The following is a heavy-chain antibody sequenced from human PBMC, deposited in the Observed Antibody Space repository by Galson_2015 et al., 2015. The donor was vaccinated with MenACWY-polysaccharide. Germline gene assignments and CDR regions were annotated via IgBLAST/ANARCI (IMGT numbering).Heavy chain of an antibody. D-gene: IGHD5-18*01. CDR1: GFTFSTYE. J-gene: IGHJ3*02. V-gene: IGHV3-48*03. CDR2: ISGGGAMI. CDR3: ARDRGSYDAYDI. Sequence: SLRLSCAASGFTFSTYEMNWVRQSPEKGLQWIAYISGGGAMIQHAESFKGRVTISRENTKDSLYLEMNSLTAEDTGLYYCARDRGSYDAYDIWGQGTVVTVSS.